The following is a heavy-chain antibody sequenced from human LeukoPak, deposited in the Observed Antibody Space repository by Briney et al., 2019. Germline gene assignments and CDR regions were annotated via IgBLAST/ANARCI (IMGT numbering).Heavy chain of an antibody. Sequence: GASVKVSCKVSGYTLTELSMHWVRQAPGKGLEWMGGFDLADGETIYAQKFQGRVTMTEDTSTNTAYLELSSLRSEDTAVYYCATARRSPPYYMDVWGKGPTVTVSS. CDR1: GYTLTELS. CDR2: FDLADGET. V-gene: IGHV1-24*01. CDR3: ATARRSPPYYMDV. J-gene: IGHJ6*03. D-gene: IGHD1-26*01.